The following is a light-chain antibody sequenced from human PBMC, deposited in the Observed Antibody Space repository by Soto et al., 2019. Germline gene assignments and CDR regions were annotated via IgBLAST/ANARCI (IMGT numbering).Light chain of an antibody. CDR1: QSVGSSY. CDR3: QQYDNWPWT. J-gene: IGKJ1*01. Sequence: EVVLTQSPGTLSLSPGERATLSCRASQSVGSSYLAWYQQKPGQAPRVLIYGTSSRATGIPDRFSGSGSGTDFTLTISSLQSEDFAVYYCQQYDNWPWTFGQGTKVDIK. V-gene: IGKV3-20*01. CDR2: GTS.